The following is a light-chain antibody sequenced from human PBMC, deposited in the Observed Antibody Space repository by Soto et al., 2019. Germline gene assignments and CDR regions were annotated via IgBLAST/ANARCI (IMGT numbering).Light chain of an antibody. V-gene: IGLV2-14*01. CDR1: SSDVGGYNY. CDR2: EVS. J-gene: IGLJ1*01. CDR3: SSYTSSSTVV. Sequence: QSVLTQPASVSGSPGQSITISCTGTSSDVGGYNYVSWYQQHPGKAPRLMIFEVSNRPSGVSNRFSGSKSGNSASLTISGLQAEDEADYYFSSYTSSSTVVFGTGTKVTVL.